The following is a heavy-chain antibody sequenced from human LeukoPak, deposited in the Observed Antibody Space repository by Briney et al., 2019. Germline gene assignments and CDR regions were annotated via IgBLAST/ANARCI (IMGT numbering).Heavy chain of an antibody. CDR3: AKVAPRYNQFDY. Sequence: ASVTVSCKASGYTFTSNDINWVRQATGQGLEWMGWMNPNSGNTGYAQKFQGRVTMTRDTSINTAYMELSSLRSEDTAVYYCAKVAPRYNQFDYWGQGTLVTVSS. CDR2: MNPNSGNT. D-gene: IGHD1-14*01. V-gene: IGHV1-8*01. CDR1: GYTFTSND. J-gene: IGHJ4*02.